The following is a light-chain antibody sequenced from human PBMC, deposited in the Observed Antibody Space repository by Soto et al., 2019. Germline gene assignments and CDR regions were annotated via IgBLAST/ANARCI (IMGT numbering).Light chain of an antibody. J-gene: IGKJ4*01. Sequence: EIVLTQSPAALSASPGERVTLSCRASQGIGDTLAWYQQKPGQTPILLIYDSSTRAIGIPIRFSGSRSGTEFILTINGLQFEDFAVYYCQRYNNWPHTFGGGTKVEIK. CDR3: QRYNNWPHT. CDR1: QGIGDT. CDR2: DSS. V-gene: IGKV3-15*01.